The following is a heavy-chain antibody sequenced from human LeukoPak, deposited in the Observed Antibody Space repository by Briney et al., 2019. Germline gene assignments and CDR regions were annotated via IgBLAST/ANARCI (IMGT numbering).Heavy chain of an antibody. D-gene: IGHD3-10*01. CDR2: INPNGDST. V-gene: IGHV1-46*01. CDR1: GYTFTNYY. CDR3: ARSMIRGATYYFDY. Sequence: APVKVSCKASGYTFTNYYIHWVRQAPGQGLEWMGVINPNGDSTSYAQKFQGRVTMTRDTSTSTVYMKLSSLRSEDTTVHYCARSMIRGATYYFDYWGQGTLVTVSS. J-gene: IGHJ4*02.